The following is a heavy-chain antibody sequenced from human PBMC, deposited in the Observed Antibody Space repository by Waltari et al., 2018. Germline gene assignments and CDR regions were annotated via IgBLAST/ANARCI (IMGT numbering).Heavy chain of an antibody. Sequence: QVQLQQWGAGLLKPSETLSLTCAVYVGSFSTDYWSWIRQPPGKGLEWIGEVNHRGSTNHNPSLKSRVTMSADTSKRQFSLKLRSVTAADPAVYYCARRIAWYYSSVSYHDYWGQGTLVTGSS. J-gene: IGHJ4*02. CDR2: VNHRGST. D-gene: IGHD3-10*01. CDR3: ARRIAWYYSSVSYHDY. CDR1: VGSFSTDY. V-gene: IGHV4-34*01.